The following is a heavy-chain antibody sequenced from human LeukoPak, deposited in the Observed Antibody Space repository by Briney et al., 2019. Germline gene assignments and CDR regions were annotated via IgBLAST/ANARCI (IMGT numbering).Heavy chain of an antibody. CDR3: ARGQKYRNGYTVTELGSGYFDY. D-gene: IGHD5-18*01. CDR1: GGSISSSSYS. J-gene: IGHJ4*02. Sequence: SETLSLTCAVSGGSISSSSYSWPWLRQPPGKGLEWIGYIYYSGRTSYNPSLKSRVTISVDTSKNHFSLTLSSVTAADTAVYYCARGQKYRNGYTVTELGSGYFDYWGQGTLVTVSS. V-gene: IGHV4-61*03. CDR2: IYYSGRT.